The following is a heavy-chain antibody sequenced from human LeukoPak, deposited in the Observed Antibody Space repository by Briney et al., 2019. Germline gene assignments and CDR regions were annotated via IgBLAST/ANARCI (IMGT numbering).Heavy chain of an antibody. J-gene: IGHJ4*02. CDR3: ARDRWLDF. V-gene: IGHV4-59*01. Sequence: SETLSLTCTVSGASISNYYWSWVRQPPGEGLEWIGYIYYTGSTNYNPSLKSRVTLSVDTSKNQLSLNLRSVTAADTAVYYCARDRWLDFWGQGTLVTVSS. CDR1: GASISNYY. CDR2: IYYTGST. D-gene: IGHD6-19*01.